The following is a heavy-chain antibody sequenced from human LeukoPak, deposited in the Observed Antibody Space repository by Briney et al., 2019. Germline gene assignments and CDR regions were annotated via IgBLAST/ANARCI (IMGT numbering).Heavy chain of an antibody. V-gene: IGHV3-20*04. J-gene: IGHJ4*02. D-gene: IGHD3-10*01. CDR2: IDWNGAST. Sequence: GGSLRLFCAASGFTFDDYGMSWVRQVAGQGLEWVSGIDWNGASTGYADSVKGRFTISRDNAKKSLYLQMNSLRAEDTALYYCARGSTMVSDYWGQGTLVTVSS. CDR1: GFTFDDYG. CDR3: ARGSTMVSDY.